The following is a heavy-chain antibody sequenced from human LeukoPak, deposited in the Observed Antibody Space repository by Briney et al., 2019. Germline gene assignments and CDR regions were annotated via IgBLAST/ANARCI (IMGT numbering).Heavy chain of an antibody. CDR2: IWYDGSNK. J-gene: IGHJ4*02. CDR3: ARAFAVAGQFDY. V-gene: IGHV3-33*01. CDR1: GFTFISYG. Sequence: GGSLRLSCAASGFTFISYGMHWVRQAPGKGLEWVAVIWYDGSNKYYADSVKGRFTISRDNSKNTLYLQMNSLRAEDTAVYYCARAFAVAGQFDYWGQGTLVTVSS. D-gene: IGHD6-19*01.